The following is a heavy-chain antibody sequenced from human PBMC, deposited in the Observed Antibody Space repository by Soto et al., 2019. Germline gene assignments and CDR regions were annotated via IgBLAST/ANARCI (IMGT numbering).Heavy chain of an antibody. V-gene: IGHV3-30*18. D-gene: IGHD5-18*01. CDR1: GFTFSSYG. J-gene: IGHJ6*02. Sequence: PVGSLRLSCAASGFTFSSYGMHWVRQAPGKGLEWVAVISYDGSNKYYADSVKGRFTISRDNSKNTLYLQMNSLRAEDTAVYYCAKSPYSYGSFGYYYYGMDVWGQGTTVTVSS. CDR2: ISYDGSNK. CDR3: AKSPYSYGSFGYYYYGMDV.